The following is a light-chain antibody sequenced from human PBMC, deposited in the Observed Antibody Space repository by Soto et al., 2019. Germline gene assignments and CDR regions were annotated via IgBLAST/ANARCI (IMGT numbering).Light chain of an antibody. CDR1: SSDVGGYNY. V-gene: IGLV2-14*01. CDR2: DVS. J-gene: IGLJ1*01. Sequence: QSALTQPASVSGSPGQSITISCTGTSSDVGGYNYVSWYQQHPGKAPKLMIYDVSNRPSGVSNRFSGSKSGNTASLTISGLQAEDEADYYCSSYTSSCTLGVFGTGTKITFL. CDR3: SSYTSSCTLGV.